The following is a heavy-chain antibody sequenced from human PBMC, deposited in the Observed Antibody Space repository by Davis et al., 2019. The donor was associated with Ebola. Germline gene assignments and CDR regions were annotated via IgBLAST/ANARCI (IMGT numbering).Heavy chain of an antibody. V-gene: IGHV3-48*04. Sequence: GGSLRLSCAASGFIFSSYSMNWVRQAPGKGLECVSYISRSGSSIYYADSVKGRFTISRDNAKNSLYLQMNSLRAEDTAVYYCARVAIFGVVIHSYYGMDVWGKGTTVTVSS. J-gene: IGHJ6*04. CDR1: GFIFSSYS. CDR2: ISRSGSSI. D-gene: IGHD3-3*01. CDR3: ARVAIFGVVIHSYYGMDV.